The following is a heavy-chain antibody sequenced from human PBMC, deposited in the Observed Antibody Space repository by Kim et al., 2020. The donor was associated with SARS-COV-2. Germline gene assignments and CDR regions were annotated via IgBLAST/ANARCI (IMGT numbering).Heavy chain of an antibody. D-gene: IGHD3-10*01. CDR3: ARAAPYGRNFDY. CDR1: GFTFSSYD. CDR2: IGNAGDT. Sequence: GGSLRLSCAASGFTFSSYDMHWVRQATGKGLEWVSAIGNAGDTYYPGSVKGRFTISRDNSKNSLYLQMNNLRAGDTAVYYCARAAPYGRNFDYWGQGTLV. V-gene: IGHV3-13*04. J-gene: IGHJ4*02.